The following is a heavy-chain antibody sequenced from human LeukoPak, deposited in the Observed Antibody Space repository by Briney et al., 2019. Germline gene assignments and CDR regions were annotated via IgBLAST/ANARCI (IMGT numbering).Heavy chain of an antibody. CDR1: GGSISSSSDY. D-gene: IGHD1-14*01. J-gene: IGHJ4*02. CDR2: IYYGGST. V-gene: IGHV4-39*01. CDR3: ARLTNQSFDY. Sequence: SETLSLTCTVSGGSISSSSDYWGWFRQPPGKGLEWIGNIYYGGSTYYNPSLKSRVTISGDTSKKQFSLKLSSVTAADTAVYHCARLTNQSFDYWGQGTLVTVSS.